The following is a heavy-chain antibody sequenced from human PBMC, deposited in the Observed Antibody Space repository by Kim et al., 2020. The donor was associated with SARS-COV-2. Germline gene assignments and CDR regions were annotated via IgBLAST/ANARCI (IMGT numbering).Heavy chain of an antibody. CDR2: IKSKGDGGSI. J-gene: IGHJ4*02. D-gene: IGHD6-19*01. CDR3: SRRIAVTGSNYS. V-gene: IGHV3-15*01. CDR1: GFNFTNAW. Sequence: GGSLRLSCSASGFNFTNAWMSCVRQAPGKGPEWVGRIKSKGDGGSIDYTAPVRGRFIISRDDSKSTLYLQMSGLKSEDTAVYYCSRRIAVTGSNYSWGQGTLVTVSS.